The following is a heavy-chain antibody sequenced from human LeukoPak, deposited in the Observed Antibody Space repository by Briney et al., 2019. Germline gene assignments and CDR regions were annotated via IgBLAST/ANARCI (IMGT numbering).Heavy chain of an antibody. CDR3: AKESDGSGAYYRSNYFDF. V-gene: IGHV3-23*01. Sequence: TGGSLRPSCAASGFTFSTYAMSWVRQAPGKGLEWVSTINGPGYYTYYADSVKGLFTISRDNSKNTLYLQVNSLRAEDTAIYYCAKESDGSGAYYRSNYFDFWGQGTLVTVSS. CDR2: INGPGYYT. J-gene: IGHJ4*02. D-gene: IGHD3-10*01. CDR1: GFTFSTYA.